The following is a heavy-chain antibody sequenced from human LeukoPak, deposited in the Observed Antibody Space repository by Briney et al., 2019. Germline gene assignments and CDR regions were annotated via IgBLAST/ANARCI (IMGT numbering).Heavy chain of an antibody. CDR2: ILYDANNK. CDR3: AKDRHPARTDGYYFDY. CDR1: AFTFSTYG. Sequence: GGSLRLSCAASAFTFSTYGMHWVRQAPGKGLEWVAVILYDANNKYYADSVKGRFTISRDNSKNTLYLQMNSLRAEDTAVYYCAKDRHPARTDGYYFDYWGQGTLVTVSS. V-gene: IGHV3-30*18. J-gene: IGHJ4*02. D-gene: IGHD1-14*01.